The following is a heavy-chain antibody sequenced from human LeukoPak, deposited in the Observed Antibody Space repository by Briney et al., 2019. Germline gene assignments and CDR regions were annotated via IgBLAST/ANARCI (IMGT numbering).Heavy chain of an antibody. CDR2: ISGSGGST. D-gene: IGHD6-19*01. CDR3: AKARWWGIAVAGTYYFDY. Sequence: GGSLRLSCAASGFTFSSYAMSWVRQAPGKGLEWVSAISGSGGSTYYADSVKGRFTISRDNSKNTLYLQMNSLRAEDTAVYYCAKARWWGIAVAGTYYFDYWGQGTLVTVSS. V-gene: IGHV3-23*01. J-gene: IGHJ4*02. CDR1: GFTFSSYA.